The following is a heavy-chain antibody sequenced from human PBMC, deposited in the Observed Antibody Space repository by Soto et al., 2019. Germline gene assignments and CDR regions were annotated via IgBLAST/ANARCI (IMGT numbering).Heavy chain of an antibody. CDR3: ARRHYYGSGSYYNEDY. D-gene: IGHD3-10*01. V-gene: IGHV5-51*01. J-gene: IGHJ4*02. Sequence: PGESLKISCKGSGYSFTSYWIGWVRQMPGKGLEWMGIIYPGDSDTRYSPSFQGQVTISADKSISTAYLQWSSLKASDTAMYYCARRHYYGSGSYYNEDYWGQGTLVTVSS. CDR2: IYPGDSDT. CDR1: GYSFTSYW.